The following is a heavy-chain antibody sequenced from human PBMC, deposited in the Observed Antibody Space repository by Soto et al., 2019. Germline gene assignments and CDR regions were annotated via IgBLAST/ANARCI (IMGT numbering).Heavy chain of an antibody. D-gene: IGHD5-12*01. V-gene: IGHV4-30-2*01. CDR2: IYHSGST. CDR3: AISHIVPRLFMYPYES. J-gene: IGHJ5*02. CDR1: GGSISSGAYS. Sequence: SETLSLTCAVSGGSISSGAYSWSWIRQPPGKGLEWVGYIYHSGSTYYNPSLKSRVTISVDRSKNRFSLTLRSVTAADTAVYYCAISHIVPRLFMYPYESWSQGTQVTVSS.